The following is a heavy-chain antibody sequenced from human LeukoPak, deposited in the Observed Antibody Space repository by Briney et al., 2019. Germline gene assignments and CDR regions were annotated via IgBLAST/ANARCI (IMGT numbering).Heavy chain of an antibody. CDR2: INHSGST. J-gene: IGHJ4*02. V-gene: IGHV4-34*01. D-gene: IGHD5-12*01. CDR1: GGSFSGYY. CDR3: ASPRGGYSGYAPFDY. Sequence: SETLSLTCAAYGGSFSGYYWSWIRQPPGKGLEWIGEINHSGSTNYNPSLKSRVTISVDTSKNQFSLKLSSVTAADTAVYYCASPRGGYSGYAPFDYWGQGTLVTVSS.